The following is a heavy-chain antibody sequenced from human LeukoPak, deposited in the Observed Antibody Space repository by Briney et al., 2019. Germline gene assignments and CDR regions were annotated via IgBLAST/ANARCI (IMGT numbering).Heavy chain of an antibody. CDR3: TRDPGHYGVDV. J-gene: IGHJ6*02. CDR2: IFASGTT. Sequence: KPSETLSLTCTVSGGSISNYYWSWIRKPAGKGLEWLGRIFASGTTHDNPSLKSRVTVSVDTSKNQFSLRLTSVTAADTAVYYCTRDPGHYGVDVWGQGTTATVSS. V-gene: IGHV4-4*07. CDR1: GGSISNYY.